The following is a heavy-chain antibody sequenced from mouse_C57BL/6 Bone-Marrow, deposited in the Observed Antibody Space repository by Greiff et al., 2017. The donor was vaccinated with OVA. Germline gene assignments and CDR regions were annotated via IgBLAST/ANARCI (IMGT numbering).Heavy chain of an antibody. CDR3: ARGAAQAPFAY. V-gene: IGHV1-81*01. CDR1: GYTFTSYG. D-gene: IGHD3-2*02. CDR2: IYPRSGNT. J-gene: IGHJ3*01. Sequence: VQLQESGAELARPGASVKLSCKASGYTFTSYGISWVKQRTVQGLEWIGEIYPRSGNTYYNEKFKGKATLTADKSSSTAYMELRSLTSEDSAVYFCARGAAQAPFAYWGQGTLVTVSA.